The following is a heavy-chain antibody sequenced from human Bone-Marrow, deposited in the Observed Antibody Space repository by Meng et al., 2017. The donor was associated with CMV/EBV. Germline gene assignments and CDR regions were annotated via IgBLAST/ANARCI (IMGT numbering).Heavy chain of an antibody. CDR2: IYYSGST. D-gene: IGHD2-21*01. CDR1: GGSISSYY. V-gene: IGHV4-39*07. J-gene: IGHJ4*02. CDR3: ARDIRFLGEYFDY. Sequence: SETLSLTCTVSGGSISSYYWGWIRQPPGKGLEWIGSIYYSGSTYYNPSLKSRVTISVDTSKNQFSLKLSSVTAADTAVYYCARDIRFLGEYFDYWGQGTLVTVSS.